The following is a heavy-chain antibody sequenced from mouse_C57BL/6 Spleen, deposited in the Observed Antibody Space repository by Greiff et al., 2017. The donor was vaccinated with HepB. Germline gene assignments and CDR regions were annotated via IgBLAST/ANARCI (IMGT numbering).Heavy chain of an antibody. CDR2: INYDGSST. Sequence: EVMLVESEGGLVQPGSSMKLSCTASGFTFSDYYMAWVRQVPEKGLEWVANINYDGSSTYYLDSLKSRFIISRDNAKNILYLQMSSLKSEDTATYYCARAIYYDYDDGGNYYAMDYWGQGTSVTVSS. CDR3: ARAIYYDYDDGGNYYAMDY. CDR1: GFTFSDYY. V-gene: IGHV5-16*01. D-gene: IGHD2-4*01. J-gene: IGHJ4*01.